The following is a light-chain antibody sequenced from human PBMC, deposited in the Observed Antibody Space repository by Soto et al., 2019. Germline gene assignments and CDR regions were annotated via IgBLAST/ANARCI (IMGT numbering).Light chain of an antibody. V-gene: IGLV1-47*01. J-gene: IGLJ1*01. CDR2: RNN. CDR1: TSNIGSNY. Sequence: QSVLTQPPSASGTPGQGVTISRSGSTSNIGSNYVYWYQQLPGTAPKLLIYRNNQRPSGVPDRFSGSKSGTSASLAISGLRSDDEADYFCATWDDSLNGLYVFGTGTKVTVL. CDR3: ATWDDSLNGLYV.